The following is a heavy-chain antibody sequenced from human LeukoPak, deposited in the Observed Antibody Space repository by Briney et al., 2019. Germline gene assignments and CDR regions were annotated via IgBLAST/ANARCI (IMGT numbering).Heavy chain of an antibody. J-gene: IGHJ3*02. CDR2: IYSGGST. D-gene: IGHD3-10*01. V-gene: IGHV3-53*04. Sequence: GGSLRLSCAASGFTVSSNYMSWVRQASGKGLERVSVIYSGGSTYYADSVKGRFTISRHNSKNTLYLQMNSLRAEDTAVYYCASGSLGFGELLNEGPIWGQGTMVTVSS. CDR3: ASGSLGFGELLNEGPI. CDR1: GFTVSSNY.